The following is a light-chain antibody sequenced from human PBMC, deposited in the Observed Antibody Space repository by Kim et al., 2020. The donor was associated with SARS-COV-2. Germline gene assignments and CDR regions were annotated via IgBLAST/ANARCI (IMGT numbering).Light chain of an antibody. CDR2: YNN. J-gene: IGLJ3*02. V-gene: IGLV1-51*01. CDR3: GTWHTSLSAWV. CDR1: SSDIGNNY. Sequence: GQKVTISCSGSSSDIGNNYVSWYQQLPGTAPKLLIYYNNKRPSGIPDRFSGSKSGTSATLDITGLQTGDEADYYCGTWHTSLSAWVFGGGTQLTVL.